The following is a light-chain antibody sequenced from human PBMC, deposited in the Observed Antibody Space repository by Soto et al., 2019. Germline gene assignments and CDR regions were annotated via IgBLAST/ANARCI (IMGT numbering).Light chain of an antibody. V-gene: IGKV3-20*01. CDR1: QRVSSSY. J-gene: IGKJ1*01. Sequence: EIGLTQSAGTLSSSRGERAPLSCGASQRVSSSYLAWYQQKPGQAPRLVMYGISRRATGIPDRFSGSGSGTDFTLTITRLEPEDFAVYYCQQYVTSSPRTFGQGTKVDI. CDR3: QQYVTSSPRT. CDR2: GIS.